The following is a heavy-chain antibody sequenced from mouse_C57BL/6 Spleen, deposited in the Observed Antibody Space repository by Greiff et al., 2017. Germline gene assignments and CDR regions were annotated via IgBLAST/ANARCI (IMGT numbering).Heavy chain of an antibody. V-gene: IGHV10-1*01. CDR2: IRSKSNNYAT. J-gene: IGHJ4*01. CDR3: VSYYGSSGDLYAMDY. Sequence: EVMLVESGGGLVQPKGSLKLSCAASGFSFNTYAMNWVRQAPGKGLEWVARIRSKSNNYATYYADSVKDRFTISRDDSESMLYLQMNNLKTEDTAMYYCVSYYGSSGDLYAMDYWGQGTSVTVSS. D-gene: IGHD1-1*01. CDR1: GFSFNTYA.